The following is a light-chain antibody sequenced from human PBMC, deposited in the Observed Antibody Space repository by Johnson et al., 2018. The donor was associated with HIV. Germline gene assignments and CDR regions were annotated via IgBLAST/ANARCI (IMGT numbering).Light chain of an antibody. V-gene: IGLV1-51*02. J-gene: IGLJ1*01. CDR3: GTWDSSLSAGV. CDR2: ENN. CDR1: SSNIGNNY. Sequence: QSVLTQPPSVSAAPGQKVTISCSGSSSNIGNNYVSWYQQLPGTAPKLLIYENNKRPSGIPYRFSGSKSGTSATLGIPGLQPGDEADYYCGTWDSSLSAGVFGTGTKVTVL.